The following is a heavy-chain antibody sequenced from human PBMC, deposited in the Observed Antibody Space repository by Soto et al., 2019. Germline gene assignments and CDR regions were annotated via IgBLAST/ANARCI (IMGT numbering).Heavy chain of an antibody. D-gene: IGHD2-15*01. CDR3: ARSPAGPFYCSGGSCQPNQGDNWFDP. Sequence: GASVKVSCKASGYTFTSYAMHWVRQAPGQRLEWMGWINAGNGNTKYSQKFQGRVTITRDTSASTAYMELSSLRSEDTAVYYCARSPAGPFYCSGGSCQPNQGDNWFDPWGQGTLVTVSS. J-gene: IGHJ5*02. V-gene: IGHV1-3*01. CDR1: GYTFTSYA. CDR2: INAGNGNT.